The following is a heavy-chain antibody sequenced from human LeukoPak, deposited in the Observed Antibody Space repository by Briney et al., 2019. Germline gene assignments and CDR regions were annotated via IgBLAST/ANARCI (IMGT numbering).Heavy chain of an antibody. V-gene: IGHV4-34*01. CDR3: ARGRRVAVAKSRGRFDY. D-gene: IGHD6-19*01. CDR1: DGSFSSYY. J-gene: IGHJ4*02. CDR2: INHSGST. Sequence: SETLSLTCAVYDGSFSSYYWTWIRQPPGKGLEWIGEINHSGSTNYNPSLKSRVTISVDTSKIQFSLKLSSVTAADTAVYYCARGRRVAVAKSRGRFDYWGQGTLVTVSS.